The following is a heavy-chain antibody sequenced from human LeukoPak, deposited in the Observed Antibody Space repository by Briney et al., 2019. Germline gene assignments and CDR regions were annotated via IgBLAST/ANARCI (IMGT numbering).Heavy chain of an antibody. CDR3: ARGIGWYGTDY. D-gene: IGHD6-19*01. CDR2: INGGGTTT. J-gene: IGHJ4*02. Sequence: GGSLRLSCETSGFTFSDYSMHWVRESPGKGLVWVSRINGGGTTTSYADSVKGRFTISRDNAKNTLYLQMSSLRAEDTALYYCARGIGWYGTDYWGQGTQVTVSS. V-gene: IGHV3-74*01. CDR1: GFTFSDYS.